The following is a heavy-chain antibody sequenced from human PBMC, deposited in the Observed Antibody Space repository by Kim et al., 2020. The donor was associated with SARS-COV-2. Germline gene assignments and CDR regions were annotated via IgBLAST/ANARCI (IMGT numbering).Heavy chain of an antibody. CDR1: GFTFDDYA. CDR3: AKNVRLHCSGGSCYGDFDY. Sequence: GGSLRLSCAASGFTFDDYAMHWVRQAPGKGLEWVSGISWNSGSIGYADSVKGRFTISRDNAKNSLYLQMNSLRAEDTALYYCAKNVRLHCSGGSCYGDFDYWGQGTLVTVSS. D-gene: IGHD2-15*01. V-gene: IGHV3-9*01. CDR2: ISWNSGSI. J-gene: IGHJ4*02.